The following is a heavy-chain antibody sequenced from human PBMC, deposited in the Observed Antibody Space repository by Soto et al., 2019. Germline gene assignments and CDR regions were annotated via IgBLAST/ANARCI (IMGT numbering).Heavy chain of an antibody. Sequence: QVQLVESGGGVVQPGRSLRLSCAASGFTFSSYAMHWVRQAPGKGLEWVAVISYDGSNKYYADSVKGRFTISRDNSKNTLYLQMNSLRAEDTAVYYCARARRYSSGWGEGWYYYYYGMDVWGQGTTVTVSS. J-gene: IGHJ6*02. V-gene: IGHV3-30-3*01. CDR2: ISYDGSNK. CDR3: ARARRYSSGWGEGWYYYYYGMDV. D-gene: IGHD6-19*01. CDR1: GFTFSSYA.